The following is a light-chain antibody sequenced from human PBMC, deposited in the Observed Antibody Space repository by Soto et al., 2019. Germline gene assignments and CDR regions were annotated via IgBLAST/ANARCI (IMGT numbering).Light chain of an antibody. V-gene: IGKV3-20*01. CDR2: DAT. CDR1: QSVSGSY. J-gene: IGKJ2*01. CDR3: QQYRSFPYT. Sequence: EIVLTQFPDTLSLSPGERATFSCRARQSVSGSYLAWYQQQPAPSRRLLIHDATSRATGTPDRFSGSGSGAEFTLTISRLEPEDFAVYYCQQYRSFPYTFGQGTKLEIK.